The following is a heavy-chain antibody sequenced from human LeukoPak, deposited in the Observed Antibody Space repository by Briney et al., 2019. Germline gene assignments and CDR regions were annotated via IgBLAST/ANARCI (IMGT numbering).Heavy chain of an antibody. CDR1: GYTFTSYG. J-gene: IGHJ4*02. D-gene: IGHD3-9*01. Sequence: ASVKVSCKASGYTFTSYGISWVRQATGQGLEWMGWMNPNSGNTGYAQKFQGRVTMTRNTSISTAYMELSSLRSEDTAVYYCARGDILTGYADYWGQGTLVTVSS. CDR3: ARGDILTGYADY. V-gene: IGHV1-8*02. CDR2: MNPNSGNT.